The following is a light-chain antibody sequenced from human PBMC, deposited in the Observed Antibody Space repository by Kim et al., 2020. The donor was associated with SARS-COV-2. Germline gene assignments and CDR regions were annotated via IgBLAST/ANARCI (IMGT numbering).Light chain of an antibody. CDR1: SSDVGAYNY. J-gene: IGLJ2*01. Sequence: QSALTQPPSASGSPGQSVTISCTGTSSDVGAYNYVSWYQQHPAKAPKLMIYVVNKRPSGVPDRFSGYKSGNTASLTVSGLQAEDEADYYCSSYAGSKIAVFCGGTQLTVL. V-gene: IGLV2-8*01. CDR3: SSYAGSKIAV. CDR2: VVN.